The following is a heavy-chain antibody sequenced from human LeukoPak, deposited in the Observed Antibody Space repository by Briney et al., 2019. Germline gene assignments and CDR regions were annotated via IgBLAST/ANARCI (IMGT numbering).Heavy chain of an antibody. V-gene: IGHV1-18*01. CDR2: ISAYNGNT. D-gene: IGHD3-3*01. CDR1: GYTFTSYG. Sequence: ASVKVSCKASGYTFTSYGISWVRQAPGQGLEWVGWISAYNGNTNYAQKLQGRVTMTRDTSTSTVYMELSSLRSEDTAVYYCARIFTISDLFDYWGQGTLVTVSS. CDR3: ARIFTISDLFDY. J-gene: IGHJ4*02.